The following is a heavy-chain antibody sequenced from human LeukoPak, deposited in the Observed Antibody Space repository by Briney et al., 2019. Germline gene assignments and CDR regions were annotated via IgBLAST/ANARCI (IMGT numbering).Heavy chain of an antibody. D-gene: IGHD2/OR15-2a*01. V-gene: IGHV3-53*01. CDR1: GFTVSSNY. Sequence: PGGSLRLSCAASGFTVSSNYMIWVRQAPGKRLEWISLIGTDEARTHYADSVKGRFIISRDNSKNTLFLQMYSVRTEDTAVYYCAKDLDSTDLYDNADWGQGTLVTVSS. CDR3: AKDLDSTDLYDNAD. CDR2: IGTDEART. J-gene: IGHJ1*01.